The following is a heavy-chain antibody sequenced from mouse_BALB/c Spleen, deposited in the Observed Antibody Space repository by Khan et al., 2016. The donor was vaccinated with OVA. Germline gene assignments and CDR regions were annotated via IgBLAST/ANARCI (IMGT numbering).Heavy chain of an antibody. CDR3: TRGGGVNRFAY. CDR1: GYTFTDFT. J-gene: IGHJ3*01. V-gene: IGHV1S137*01. CDR2: ISTYYGDV. Sequence: QVQLKQSGAELVRPGVSVKISCKGSGYTFTDFTTHWVKQSHAKSLEWIGVISTYYGDVTYNQKFKGKATMTVDKSSSTAYMELARLTSEDSAIYYCTRGGGVNRFAYWGQGTLVTVSA. D-gene: IGHD1-1*02.